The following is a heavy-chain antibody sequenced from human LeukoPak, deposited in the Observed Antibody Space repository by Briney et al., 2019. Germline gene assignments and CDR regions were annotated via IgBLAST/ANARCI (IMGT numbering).Heavy chain of an antibody. CDR1: GFTFSSYG. CDR3: TTLLEPHYYYYYMDV. Sequence: PGGSLRLSCAASGFTFSSYGMHWVRQAPGKGLEWVAVISYDGSNKYYADSVKGRFTISRDNSKNTLYLQMNSLKTEDTAVYYCTTLLEPHYYYYYMDVWGKGTTVTVSS. V-gene: IGHV3-30*03. D-gene: IGHD1-1*01. J-gene: IGHJ6*03. CDR2: ISYDGSNK.